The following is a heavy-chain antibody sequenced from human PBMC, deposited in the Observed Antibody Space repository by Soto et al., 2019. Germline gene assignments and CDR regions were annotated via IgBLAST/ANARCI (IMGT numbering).Heavy chain of an antibody. CDR3: PRLSRLTVQGMEV. CDR1: GFIVMSFE. Sequence: LRLSYAASGFIVMSFEMSLVRQAPGKGLEWVSYISSAGGSIDYADSVKGRFTISKDSAKNSLFLQMNSLRADETGVYYCPRLSRLTVQGMEVWGQGTSAPVYS. D-gene: IGHD1-1*01. V-gene: IGHV3-48*03. J-gene: IGHJ6*02. CDR2: ISSAGGSI.